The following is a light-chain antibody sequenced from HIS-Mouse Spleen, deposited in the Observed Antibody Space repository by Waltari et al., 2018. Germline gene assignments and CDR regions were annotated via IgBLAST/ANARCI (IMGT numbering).Light chain of an antibody. CDR3: YSTDSSGNHRRV. V-gene: IGLV3-10*01. CDR1: ALPKKY. Sequence: SYELTQPPSVSVSPGQTARITCSGDALPKKYAYWSQQKSGQAPGLVLHEYSKRPSGIPERFSGSSSGTMATLTISGAQVEDEADYYCYSTDSSGNHRRVFGGGTKLTVL. J-gene: IGLJ3*02. CDR2: EYS.